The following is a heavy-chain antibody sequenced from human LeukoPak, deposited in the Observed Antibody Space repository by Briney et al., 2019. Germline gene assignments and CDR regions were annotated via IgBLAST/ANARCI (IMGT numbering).Heavy chain of an antibody. D-gene: IGHD6-19*01. V-gene: IGHV3-23*01. CDR2: ISGSGGRT. J-gene: IGHJ4*02. CDR1: GFTFSSYA. Sequence: PGGSLRLSCAASGFTFSSYAMSWVRQAPGKGLEWVSGISGSGGRTYYADSVKGRFTLSRDNAKNSLYLQMNSLRAEDTAVYYCARDLGAVAGTGFDYWGQGTLVTVSS. CDR3: ARDLGAVAGTGFDY.